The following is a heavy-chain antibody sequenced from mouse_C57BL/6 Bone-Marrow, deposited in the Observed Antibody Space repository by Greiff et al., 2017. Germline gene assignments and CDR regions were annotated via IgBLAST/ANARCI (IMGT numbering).Heavy chain of an antibody. Sequence: QVQLQQSGAELVRPGPSVKVSCKASGYAFTNYLIEWVKQRPGQGLEWIGVINPGSGGTKYNEKFKGKATLTADKYSSTAYMQLSILTSEDSAVYFCARSTGYYGSSPWFAYWGQGTLVTVSA. CDR1: GYAFTNYL. V-gene: IGHV1-54*01. D-gene: IGHD1-1*01. CDR2: INPGSGGT. CDR3: ARSTGYYGSSPWFAY. J-gene: IGHJ3*01.